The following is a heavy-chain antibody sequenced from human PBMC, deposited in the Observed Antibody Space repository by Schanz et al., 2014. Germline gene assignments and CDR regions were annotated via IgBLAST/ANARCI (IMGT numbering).Heavy chain of an antibody. V-gene: IGHV3-48*01. D-gene: IGHD1-26*01. CDR2: ISGSSRTI. CDR3: ARGGSGSHYHLDY. Sequence: EVQVVESGGGLIQPGGSLRLSCAASGFGFSSYSMNWVRQAPGKGLEWVSYISGSSRTIYYADSMKGRFTVSRDNAENALYLQMNSLRAEDTGLYFCARGGSGSHYHLDYWGQGTLVTVSS. J-gene: IGHJ4*02. CDR1: GFGFSSYS.